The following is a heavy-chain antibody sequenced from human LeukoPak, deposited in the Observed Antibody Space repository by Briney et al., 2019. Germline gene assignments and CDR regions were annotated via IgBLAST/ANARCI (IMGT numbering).Heavy chain of an antibody. D-gene: IGHD6-13*01. Sequence: SQTLSLTCTVSGGSISSGSYYWSWIRQPAGKGLEWIGRIYTSGSTNYNPSLKSRVTISVDTSKNQFSLKLSSVTAADTAVYYCARDRELIAAAGAPEDYWGQGTLVTVSS. J-gene: IGHJ4*02. CDR3: ARDRELIAAAGAPEDY. CDR2: IYTSGST. V-gene: IGHV4-61*02. CDR1: GGSISSGSYY.